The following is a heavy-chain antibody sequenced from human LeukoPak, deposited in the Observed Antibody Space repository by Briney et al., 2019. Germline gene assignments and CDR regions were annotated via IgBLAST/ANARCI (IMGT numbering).Heavy chain of an antibody. CDR1: GFTFSSYA. CDR3: ARVEEGLYVLRYFDRMDV. J-gene: IGHJ6*04. V-gene: IGHV3-30*04. D-gene: IGHD3-9*01. Sequence: AGGSLRLSCAASGFTFSSYAMHWVRQAPGKGLEGVAVISYDGSNKYYADSVKGRFTISRDNSKNTLYLQMNSLRAEDTAVYYCARVEEGLYVLRYFDRMDVWGKGTTVTVSS. CDR2: ISYDGSNK.